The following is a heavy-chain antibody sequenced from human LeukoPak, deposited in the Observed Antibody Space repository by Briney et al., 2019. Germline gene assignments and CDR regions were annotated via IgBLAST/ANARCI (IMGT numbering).Heavy chain of an antibody. J-gene: IGHJ4*02. CDR2: IRYDGNNK. CDR3: ARKGGRYSYGFDY. D-gene: IGHD5-18*01. V-gene: IGHV3-30*02. CDR1: GFTFGSYG. Sequence: PGGSLRLSCAASGFTFGSYGMHWVRQAPGKGPEWVAFIRYDGNNKYYADSVKGRFTISRDNAKNSLYLQMNSLRAEDTAVYYCARKGGRYSYGFDYWGQGTLVTVSP.